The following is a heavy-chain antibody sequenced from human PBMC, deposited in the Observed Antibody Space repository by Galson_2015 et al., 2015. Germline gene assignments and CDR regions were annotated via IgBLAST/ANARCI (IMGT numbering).Heavy chain of an antibody. J-gene: IGHJ4*02. V-gene: IGHV3-23*01. CDR2: ISGSGGST. D-gene: IGHD5-18*01. Sequence: SLGLSCAASGFTFGGSAMSWVRQAPGKGLEWVSAISGSGGSTYYADSVKGRVTISRDNSKTTLYLQMNSLRARDSAVYFCAKGFFGGYSFTFDHWGQGTLVTVSS. CDR1: GFTFGGSA. CDR3: AKGFFGGYSFTFDH.